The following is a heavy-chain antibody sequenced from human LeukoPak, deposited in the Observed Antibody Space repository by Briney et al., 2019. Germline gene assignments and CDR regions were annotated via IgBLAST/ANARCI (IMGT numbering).Heavy chain of an antibody. CDR3: ARDYEHSGYDYLPLY. CDR2: IRQDGGEK. V-gene: IGHV3-7*01. D-gene: IGHD5-12*01. CDR1: GFTFSSHW. Sequence: SGGSLRLSCAASGFTFSSHWMTWVRQAPGKGLEWVANIRQDGGEKYYADSVKGRFAIPRDNAENSVYLQMNSLRAEDTAVYFCARDYEHSGYDYLPLYWGQGTLVTVSS. J-gene: IGHJ4*02.